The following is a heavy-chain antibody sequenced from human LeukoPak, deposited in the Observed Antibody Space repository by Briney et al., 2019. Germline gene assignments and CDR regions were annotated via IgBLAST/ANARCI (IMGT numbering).Heavy chain of an antibody. Sequence: SSETLSLTCTVSGDSISSGGSYWNWIRQHPGKGLEWIGYIYYSGNTYYNPSLKSRVTISVDTSKNQFSLKLSPVTAADTAVYYCAKQDIRSSGWYDWGQGTLVTVSS. CDR3: AKQDIRSSGWYD. V-gene: IGHV4-31*03. CDR1: GDSISSGGSY. D-gene: IGHD6-13*01. CDR2: IYYSGNT. J-gene: IGHJ4*02.